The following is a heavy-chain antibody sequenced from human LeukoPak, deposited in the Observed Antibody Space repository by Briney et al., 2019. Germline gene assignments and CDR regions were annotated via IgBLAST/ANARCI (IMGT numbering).Heavy chain of an antibody. Sequence: PGGSLRLSCATSGFTFSSFALHWVRQAPGKGLDWVAVISYDGTYKSYADSVRGRFTISRDTSKTSLYLQMNSLRAEDTALYYCGRVPSRPPAILVFFDSWARGPLVPV. CDR3: GRVPSRPPAILVFFDS. J-gene: IGHJ4*02. D-gene: IGHD2-21*01. CDR2: ISYDGTYK. CDR1: GFTFSSFA. V-gene: IGHV3-30*04.